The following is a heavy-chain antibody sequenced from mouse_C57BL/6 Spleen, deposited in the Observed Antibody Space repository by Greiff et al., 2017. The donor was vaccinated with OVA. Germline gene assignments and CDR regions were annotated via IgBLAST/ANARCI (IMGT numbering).Heavy chain of an antibody. CDR3: AREIDGPYAMDY. J-gene: IGHJ4*01. Sequence: QVQLQQSGPELVKPGASVKISCKASGYAFSSSWMNWVKQRPGKGLEWIGRIYPGDGDTNYNGKFKGKATLTADKSSSTAYMQLSSLTSEDSAVYFCAREIDGPYAMDYWGQGTSVTVSS. CDR1: GYAFSSSW. D-gene: IGHD2-3*01. CDR2: IYPGDGDT. V-gene: IGHV1-82*01.